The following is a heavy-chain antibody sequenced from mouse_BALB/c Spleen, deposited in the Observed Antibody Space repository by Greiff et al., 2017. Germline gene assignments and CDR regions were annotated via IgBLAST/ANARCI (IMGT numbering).Heavy chain of an antibody. D-gene: IGHD1-2*01. CDR1: GFTFSSYA. V-gene: IGHV5-9-4*01. J-gene: IGHJ2*01. CDR3: ARDNGLDYFDY. CDR2: ISSGGSYT. Sequence: EVKLMESGGGLVKPGGSLKLSCAASGFTFSSYAMSWVRQSPEKRLEWVAEISSGGSYTYYPDTVTGRFTISRYNAKNTLYLEMSSLRSEDTAMYYCARDNGLDYFDYWGQGTTLTVSS.